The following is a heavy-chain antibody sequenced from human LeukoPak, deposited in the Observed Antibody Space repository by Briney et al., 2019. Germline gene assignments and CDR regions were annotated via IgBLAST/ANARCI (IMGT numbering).Heavy chain of an antibody. Sequence: TSVKVSCKASGFTFTSSAMQWVRQARGQRLEWIGWIVVCSGNTNYAQKFQERVTITRDMSTSTAYMELSSLRSEDTAVYYCAAVQDIVVVPAAITWFDPWGQGTLVTVSS. J-gene: IGHJ5*02. CDR2: IVVCSGNT. CDR1: GFTFTSSA. V-gene: IGHV1-58*02. CDR3: AAVQDIVVVPAAITWFDP. D-gene: IGHD2-2*01.